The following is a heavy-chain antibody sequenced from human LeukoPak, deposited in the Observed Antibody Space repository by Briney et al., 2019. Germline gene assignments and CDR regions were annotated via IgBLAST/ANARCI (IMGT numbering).Heavy chain of an antibody. CDR1: GFTFSSYA. CDR3: AKDRGYSRGGGGWFDP. J-gene: IGHJ5*02. Sequence: GGSLRLSCAASGFTFSSYAISWVRQAPGKGLEWVSAISGSSGSTNYADSVKGRFTISRDNSKNTLYLQMNSLRAEDTAVYYCAKDRGYSRGGGGWFDPWGQGTLVTVSS. V-gene: IGHV3-23*01. CDR2: ISGSSGST. D-gene: IGHD2-15*01.